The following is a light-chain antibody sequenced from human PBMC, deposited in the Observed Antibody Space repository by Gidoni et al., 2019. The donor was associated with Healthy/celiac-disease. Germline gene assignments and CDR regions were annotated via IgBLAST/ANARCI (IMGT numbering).Light chain of an antibody. CDR3: QQYNNWTPDYT. CDR2: GAS. J-gene: IGKJ2*01. Sequence: EIVLTHSPATLSVSPGERATLSCRASQSVSSNLAWYQQKPGQAPRLLIYGASTRATGIPARFSGSGSGTEFTLTISSLQSEDFAVYYCQQYNNWTPDYTFGQGTKLEIK. V-gene: IGKV3-15*01. CDR1: QSVSSN.